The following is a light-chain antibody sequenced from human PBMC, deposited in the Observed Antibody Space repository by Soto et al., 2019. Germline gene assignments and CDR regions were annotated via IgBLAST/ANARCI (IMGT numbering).Light chain of an antibody. Sequence: QSVLTQPASVSGSPGQSITISCTGTSSDVGNYNLVSWYQQHPGKAPKLMIYEGTKRPSAISNRFSGSKSGNTASLTISGLQAEDEADYYCSSYAGRNTVMFGGGTKLTVL. CDR2: EGT. V-gene: IGLV2-23*01. CDR3: SSYAGRNTVM. CDR1: SSDVGNYNL. J-gene: IGLJ3*02.